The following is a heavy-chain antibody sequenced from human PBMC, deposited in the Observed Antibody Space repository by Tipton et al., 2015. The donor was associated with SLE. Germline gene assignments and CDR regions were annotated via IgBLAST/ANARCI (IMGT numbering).Heavy chain of an antibody. CDR3: ARLGVTMVRGVREDYFDY. Sequence: TLSLTCTVSGGSISSHYWSWIRQPPGKGLEWIGYIYYSGSTYYNPSLKSRVTISVDTSKNQFSLKLSSVTAADTAVYYCARLGVTMVRGVREDYFDYWGQGTLVTVSS. V-gene: IGHV4-59*08. D-gene: IGHD3-10*01. CDR2: IYYSGST. J-gene: IGHJ4*02. CDR1: GGSISSHY.